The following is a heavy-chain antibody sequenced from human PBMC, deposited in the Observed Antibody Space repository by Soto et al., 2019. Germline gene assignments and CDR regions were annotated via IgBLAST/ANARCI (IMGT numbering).Heavy chain of an antibody. Sequence: SVKVSCKASGGTFSSYAISWVRQAPGQGLEWMGGIIPIFGTANYAQKFQGRVTITADESTSTAYMELSSLRSEDTAVYYCARGWHRLSYRYGMDVWGQGTTVTVSS. J-gene: IGHJ6*02. D-gene: IGHD5-12*01. CDR2: IIPIFGTA. CDR1: GGTFSSYA. CDR3: ARGWHRLSYRYGMDV. V-gene: IGHV1-69*13.